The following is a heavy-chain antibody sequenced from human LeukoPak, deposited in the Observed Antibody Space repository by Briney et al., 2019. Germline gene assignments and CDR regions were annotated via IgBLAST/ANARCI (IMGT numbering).Heavy chain of an antibody. V-gene: IGHV3-23*01. CDR1: GFTFSNYG. Sequence: GGSLRLSCVAAGFTFSNYGMHWVRQAPGKGLEWVSAISGSGGSTYYADSVKGRFTISRDNSKNTLYLQMNSLRAEDTAVYYCAKGYPIDDYWGQGTLVTVSS. CDR2: ISGSGGST. CDR3: AKGYPIDDY. D-gene: IGHD1-14*01. J-gene: IGHJ4*02.